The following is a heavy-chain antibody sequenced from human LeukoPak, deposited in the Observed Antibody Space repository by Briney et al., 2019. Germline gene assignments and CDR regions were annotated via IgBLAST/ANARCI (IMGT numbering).Heavy chain of an antibody. J-gene: IGHJ4*02. V-gene: IGHV3-23*01. CDR3: AKWGDYDVLTGYYVSDY. Sequence: GGSLRLSCAASGFTFSSHEMNWVCQAPGKGLEWVSAITGSGGNTYYADSVKGRFTISRDNSKNTVFLQMNSLRAEDTAVYYCAKWGDYDVLTGYYVSDYWGQGTLVTVSS. D-gene: IGHD3-9*01. CDR2: ITGSGGNT. CDR1: GFTFSSHE.